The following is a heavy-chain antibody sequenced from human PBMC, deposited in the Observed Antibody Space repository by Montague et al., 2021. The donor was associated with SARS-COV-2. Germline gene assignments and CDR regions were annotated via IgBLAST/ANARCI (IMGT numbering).Heavy chain of an antibody. D-gene: IGHD2-2*02. CDR3: ARGLGYTSMFRFFDY. CDR2: MYYTGTS. J-gene: IGHJ4*01. Sequence: SETLSLTCAISGGPASGYYWAWIRQPPGKGLEWIGYMYYTGTSNYNPSLKSRVSMSIDTSKNHFSLNLTSVVAADTGVYYCARGLGYTSMFRFFDYWGHGAQVTVSS. CDR1: GGPASGYY. V-gene: IGHV4-59*02.